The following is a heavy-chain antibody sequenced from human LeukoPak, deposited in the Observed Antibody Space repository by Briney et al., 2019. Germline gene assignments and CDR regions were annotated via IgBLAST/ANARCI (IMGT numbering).Heavy chain of an antibody. V-gene: IGHV3-33*01. CDR2: IWYDGSNK. CDR1: GFTFSRCG. CDR3: ARVPGYSYGYDY. J-gene: IGHJ4*02. D-gene: IGHD5-18*01. Sequence: PGRSLRLSCAASGFTFSRCGMHWVRQAPGKGLEWVAVIWYDGSNKHYADSVKGRFTISRDNSKNTLYLQMNSLRAEDTAVYYCARVPGYSYGYDYWGQGTLVTVSS.